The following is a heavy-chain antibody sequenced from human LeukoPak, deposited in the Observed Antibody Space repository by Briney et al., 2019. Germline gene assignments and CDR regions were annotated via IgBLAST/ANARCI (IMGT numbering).Heavy chain of an antibody. J-gene: IGHJ5*02. V-gene: IGHV4-30-2*01. CDR2: IYHSGST. D-gene: IGHD6-13*01. Sequence: SQTLSLTCTVSGGSISSGGYYWSWIRQPPGKGLEWIGYIYHSGSTYYNPSLKSRVTISVDRSKNQFSLKLSSVTAADTAVYYCARGGRFYSSSWYEVRQNWFDPWGQGTLVTVSS. CDR1: GGSISSGGYY. CDR3: ARGGRFYSSSWYEVRQNWFDP.